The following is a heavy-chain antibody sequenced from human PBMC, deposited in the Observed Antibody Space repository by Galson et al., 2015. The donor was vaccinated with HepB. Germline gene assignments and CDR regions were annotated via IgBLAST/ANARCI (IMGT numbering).Heavy chain of an antibody. CDR2: INWNGGST. D-gene: IGHD3-22*01. CDR1: GFTFDDYG. V-gene: IGHV3-20*01. Sequence: SLRLSCAASGFTFDDYGMSWVRQAPGKGLEWVSGINWNGGSTGYADSVKGRFTISRDNGKNSLYLQMNSLRAEDTALYHCARAPYYYDSSGYPYYFDYWGQGTLVTVSS. J-gene: IGHJ4*02. CDR3: ARAPYYYDSSGYPYYFDY.